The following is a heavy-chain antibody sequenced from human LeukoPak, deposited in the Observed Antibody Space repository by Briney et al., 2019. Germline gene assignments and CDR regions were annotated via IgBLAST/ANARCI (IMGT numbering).Heavy chain of an antibody. Sequence: SETLSLTCAVYGGSFSGYYWSWIRQPPGKGLEWIGEINHSGSTNYNPSLKSRVTISVDTSKNQFSLKLSSVTAADTAVYYCARITIFGVVIDYWGQGTLVTVSS. V-gene: IGHV4-34*01. CDR2: INHSGST. D-gene: IGHD3-3*01. J-gene: IGHJ4*02. CDR3: ARITIFGVVIDY. CDR1: GGSFSGYY.